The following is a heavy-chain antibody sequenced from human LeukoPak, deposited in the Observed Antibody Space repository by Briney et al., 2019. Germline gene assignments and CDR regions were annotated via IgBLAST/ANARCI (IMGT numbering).Heavy chain of an antibody. Sequence: PWRSLRLSCAASGFTFSNHGMHWVRQAPGKGLEWVAVIWYDGTKKYYADSLKGRLTISRDNSKNTLYLEMNSLRAEDTAVYYCARDRAVRYFDYWGQGTLGTASS. CDR1: GFTFSNHG. CDR3: ARDRAVRYFDY. D-gene: IGHD3-16*02. J-gene: IGHJ4*02. V-gene: IGHV3-33*01. CDR2: IWYDGTKK.